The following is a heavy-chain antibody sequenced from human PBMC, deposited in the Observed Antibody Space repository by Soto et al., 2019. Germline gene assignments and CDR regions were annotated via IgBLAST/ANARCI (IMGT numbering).Heavy chain of an antibody. Sequence: PVGSLRLSCAASGFTFSSYGMHWVRQAPGKGLEWVAVIWYDGSNKYYADSVKGRFTISRDNSKNTLYLQMNSLRAEDTAVYYCARAVAGTGYFDYWGQGTLVTVSS. V-gene: IGHV3-33*01. CDR1: GFTFSSYG. CDR3: ARAVAGTGYFDY. J-gene: IGHJ4*02. CDR2: IWYDGSNK. D-gene: IGHD6-19*01.